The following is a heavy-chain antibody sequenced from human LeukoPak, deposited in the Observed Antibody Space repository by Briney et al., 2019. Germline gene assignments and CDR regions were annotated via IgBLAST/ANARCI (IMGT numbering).Heavy chain of an antibody. D-gene: IGHD3-3*01. V-gene: IGHV1-24*01. CDR1: GYTFTSYA. J-gene: IGHJ3*02. CDR2: FDPEDGET. CDR3: ATQWSSIFGVVIIPVYAFDI. Sequence: ASVKVSCKASGYTFTSYAMHWVRQAPGKGLEWMGGFDPEDGETIYAQKFQGRVTMTEDTSTDTAYMELSSLRSKDTAVYYCATQWSSIFGVVIIPVYAFDIWGQGTMVTVSS.